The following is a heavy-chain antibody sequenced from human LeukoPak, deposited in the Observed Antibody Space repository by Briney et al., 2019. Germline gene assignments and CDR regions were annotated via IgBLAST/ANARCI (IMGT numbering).Heavy chain of an antibody. V-gene: IGHV3-72*01. CDR2: SRNKANSYTT. CDR3: ARAPPIGVTYSFDH. D-gene: IGHD2-21*02. Sequence: GGSLRLSCAASGFTFSDHYMDWVRQAPGRGLEWVGRSRNKANSYTTEYATSVKGRFTISREETKNSLYLQMNRLKTEDTAVYYCARAPPIGVTYSFDHWGQGTLVTVSS. J-gene: IGHJ4*02. CDR1: GFTFSDHY.